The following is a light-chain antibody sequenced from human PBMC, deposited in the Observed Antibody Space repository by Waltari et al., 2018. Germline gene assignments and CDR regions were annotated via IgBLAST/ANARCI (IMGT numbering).Light chain of an antibody. CDR2: STA. J-gene: IGLJ3*02. CDR3: VLYMGGGISV. Sequence: QTVVTQEPSFSVSPGGTVTLTCGLSPGSVSTSSYPSCSQQTPGPAPRTLIYSTASRSSGVPDRFSGSIVGNKAALTITGAQADDESDYYCVLYMGGGISVFGGGTKLTVL. CDR1: PGSVSTSSY. V-gene: IGLV8-61*01.